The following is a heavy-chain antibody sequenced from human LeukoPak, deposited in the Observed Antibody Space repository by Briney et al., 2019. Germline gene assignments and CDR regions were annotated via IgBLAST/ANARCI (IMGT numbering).Heavy chain of an antibody. D-gene: IGHD3-22*01. CDR3: ARGYYDSSGTFDD. V-gene: IGHV3-30*04. CDR1: GFTFSSYA. J-gene: IGHJ4*02. CDR2: ISYDGSNK. Sequence: GRSLRLSCAASGFTFSSYAMHWVRQAPGKGLEWVAVISYDGSNKYYADSVKGRFTISRDNSKNTLYLQMNSLRAEDTAVYYCARGYYDSSGTFDDWGQGTLVTVSS.